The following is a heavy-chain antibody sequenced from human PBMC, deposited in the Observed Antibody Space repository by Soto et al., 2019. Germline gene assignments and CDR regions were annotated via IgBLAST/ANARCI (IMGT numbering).Heavy chain of an antibody. CDR1: GFTFSSYA. CDR2: VSGSGGST. D-gene: IGHD6-13*01. J-gene: IGHJ4*02. Sequence: GGSLRLSCAASGFTFSSYAMRWVRQAPGKGLEWVSAVSGSGGSTYYTDSVKGRFTISRDNSKNTLYLQMNSLRAEDTAVYYCARRGPGTYFDYWGQGTLVTVSS. V-gene: IGHV3-23*01. CDR3: ARRGPGTYFDY.